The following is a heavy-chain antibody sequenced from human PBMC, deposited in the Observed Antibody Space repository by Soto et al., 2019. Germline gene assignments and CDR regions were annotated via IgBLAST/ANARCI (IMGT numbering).Heavy chain of an antibody. J-gene: IGHJ4*02. CDR3: AATGYTYGYHFDH. Sequence: ESLNLSCTGSGYTCTSYWITCLRQEPGKGLEWMGRIDPSDSSTKYSPSFQGHVTISTDKSITTAHLQWTSLKVSDTAIYYCAATGYTYGYHFDHWGQGTQVTVSS. CDR2: IDPSDSST. CDR1: GYTCTSYW. V-gene: IGHV5-10-1*01. D-gene: IGHD5-18*01.